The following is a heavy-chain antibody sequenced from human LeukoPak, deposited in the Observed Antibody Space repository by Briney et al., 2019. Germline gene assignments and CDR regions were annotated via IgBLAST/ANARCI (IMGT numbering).Heavy chain of an antibody. V-gene: IGHV4-34*01. CDR3: ARASVRVRGVIIIRYYFDY. D-gene: IGHD3-10*01. Sequence: SETLSLTCAVYGGSFSGYYWSWIRQPPGKGLEWIGEINHSGSTNYNPSLKSRVTISVDTSKNQFSLKLSSVTAADTAVYYCARASVRVRGVIIIRYYFDYWGQGTLVTVSS. CDR1: GGSFSGYY. CDR2: INHSGST. J-gene: IGHJ4*02.